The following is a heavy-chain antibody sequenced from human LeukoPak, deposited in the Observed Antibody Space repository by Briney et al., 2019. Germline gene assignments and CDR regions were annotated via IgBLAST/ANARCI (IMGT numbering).Heavy chain of an antibody. CDR1: GGSISSGGYS. CDR2: IYHSGST. D-gene: IGHD3-3*01. Sequence: PSETLSLTCAVSGGSISSGGYSWSWIRQPPGKGLEWIGYIYHSGSTYYNPSLKSRVTISVDRSKNQFSLKLSSVTAADTAVYYCAREVRLLYRYVWFDPWGQGTLVTVSS. J-gene: IGHJ5*02. V-gene: IGHV4-30-2*01. CDR3: AREVRLLYRYVWFDP.